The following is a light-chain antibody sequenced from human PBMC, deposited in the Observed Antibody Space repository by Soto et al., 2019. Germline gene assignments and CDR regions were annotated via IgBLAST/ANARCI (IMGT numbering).Light chain of an antibody. CDR2: GAS. CDR3: QQYNNLPPDT. Sequence: EIILTQSPASLSVSPGERATLSCRASQSVNNNLAWYQQKPGQAPRLLIYGASTRATGIPGRFRGSGSGTEFTLTITSLQSEDFAVYFCQQYNNLPPDTFGPGTKLEIK. V-gene: IGKV3-15*01. CDR1: QSVNNN. J-gene: IGKJ2*01.